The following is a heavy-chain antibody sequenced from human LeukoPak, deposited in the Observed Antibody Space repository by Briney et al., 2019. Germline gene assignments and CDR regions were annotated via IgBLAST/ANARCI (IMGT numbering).Heavy chain of an antibody. V-gene: IGHV1-46*01. J-gene: IGHJ6*03. CDR1: GYTFTSYY. Sequence: ASVKVSCKASGYTFTSYYLHWVRQAPGQGLEWMGIINPSANITSHAQKFQGRVTMTRDTSTSTVYMELSSLRSEDTAVYYCARDALDLRYHYYYYYMDVWGKGTTVTISS. CDR3: ARDALDLRYHYYYYYMDV. D-gene: IGHD1-7*01. CDR2: INPSANIT.